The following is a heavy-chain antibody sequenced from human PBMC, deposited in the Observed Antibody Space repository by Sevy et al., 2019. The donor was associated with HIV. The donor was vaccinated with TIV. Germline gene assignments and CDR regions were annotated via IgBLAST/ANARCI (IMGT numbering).Heavy chain of an antibody. D-gene: IGHD6-13*01. J-gene: IGHJ5*02. Sequence: GGSLRLSCAASGFTFDDYAMHWVRQAPGKGLEWVSSISWSSANIGYADSVKGRFSISRDNAKNSLYLQMNSLRTEDTAFYYCVKAPYSTSSPGWFYPWGQGTLVTVSS. CDR1: GFTFDDYA. CDR3: VKAPYSTSSPGWFYP. V-gene: IGHV3-9*01. CDR2: ISWSSANI.